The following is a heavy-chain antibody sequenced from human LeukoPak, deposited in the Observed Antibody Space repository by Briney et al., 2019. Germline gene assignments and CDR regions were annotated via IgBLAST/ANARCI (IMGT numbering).Heavy chain of an antibody. Sequence: GGSLRLSCAASGFTVSSYYMPWVRQAPGKGLEWVSVIYTGGSTYYSDSVKGRLSISRDNSKNTLYLQMNSLRAEDTAVYYCATSLVWSGYAFDIWGQGTMVTVSS. V-gene: IGHV3-66*02. CDR3: ATSLVWSGYAFDI. CDR1: GFTVSSYY. CDR2: IYTGGST. D-gene: IGHD3-3*01. J-gene: IGHJ3*02.